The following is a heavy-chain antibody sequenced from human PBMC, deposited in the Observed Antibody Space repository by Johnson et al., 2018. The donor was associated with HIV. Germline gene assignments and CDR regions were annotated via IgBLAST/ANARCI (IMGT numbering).Heavy chain of an antibody. D-gene: IGHD6-6*01. CDR2: ISYDGSNK. Sequence: VQLVESGGGVVQPGRSLRLSCAASGFTFSSYGMHWVRQAPGKGLEWVAVISYDGSNKYYADSVKGRFTISRDNSKNTLYLQMNSLRAEDTAVYYCAKELWFQQRVGSDAFDIWGQGTMVTVSS. CDR3: AKELWFQQRVGSDAFDI. J-gene: IGHJ3*02. CDR1: GFTFSSYG. V-gene: IGHV3-30*18.